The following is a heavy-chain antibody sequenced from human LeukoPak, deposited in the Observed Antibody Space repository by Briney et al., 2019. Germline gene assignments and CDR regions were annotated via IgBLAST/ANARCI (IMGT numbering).Heavy chain of an antibody. Sequence: PSETLSLTCTVSGGSISSYYWSWIRQLPGKGLEWIGYIYYSGSTNYNPSLKSRVTISVDTSKNQFSLKLSSVTAADTAVYYCARGLRFLEWLTQDYWGQGTLVTVSS. CDR3: ARGLRFLEWLTQDY. J-gene: IGHJ4*02. D-gene: IGHD3-3*01. CDR2: IYYSGST. V-gene: IGHV4-59*01. CDR1: GGSISSYY.